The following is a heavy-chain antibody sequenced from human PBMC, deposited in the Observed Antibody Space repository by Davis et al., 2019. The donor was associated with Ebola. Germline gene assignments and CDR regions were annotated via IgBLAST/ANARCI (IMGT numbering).Heavy chain of an antibody. J-gene: IGHJ6*02. Sequence: GESLRLSCAVSGFTFSNYAMHWVRQAPGKGLEWVALISDDGNNKYYADSVKGRFTISRDNSEDTLYLQMNSLRPEDTAVYYCARDLSFTNYYWYGLDVWGQGTTVTVSS. CDR2: ISDDGNNK. D-gene: IGHD2-2*01. V-gene: IGHV3-30-3*01. CDR1: GFTFSNYA. CDR3: ARDLSFTNYYWYGLDV.